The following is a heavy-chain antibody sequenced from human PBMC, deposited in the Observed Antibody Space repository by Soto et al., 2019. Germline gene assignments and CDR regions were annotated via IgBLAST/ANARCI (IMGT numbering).Heavy chain of an antibody. V-gene: IGHV4-59*01. J-gene: IGHJ5*02. Sequence: SETLSLTCTVSGGSISSYYWSWIRQPPGKGLEWIGYIYYSGSTNYNPSLKSRVTISVDTSKNQFSLKLSSVTAADTAVYYCARTIAAAGSYWFDPWGQGTLVTVSS. CDR1: GGSISSYY. CDR2: IYYSGST. CDR3: ARTIAAAGSYWFDP. D-gene: IGHD6-13*01.